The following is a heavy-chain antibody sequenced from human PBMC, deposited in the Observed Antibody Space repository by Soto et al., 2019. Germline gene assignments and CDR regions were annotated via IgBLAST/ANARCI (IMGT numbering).Heavy chain of an antibody. CDR2: ISYDVSKR. D-gene: IGHD6-19*01. J-gene: IGHJ4*02. V-gene: IGHV3-30-3*01. Sequence: GGSLSLSCAASGFTFSSFSMHWVRQAPGKGLEWVAVISYDVSKRDYADSVKGRFTISRDNSKNTLYLQMNSLRAEDTAVYYCARDGPPFTRYSSGWYYSFDYWGQGTLVTVSS. CDR3: ARDGPPFTRYSSGWYYSFDY. CDR1: GFTFSSFS.